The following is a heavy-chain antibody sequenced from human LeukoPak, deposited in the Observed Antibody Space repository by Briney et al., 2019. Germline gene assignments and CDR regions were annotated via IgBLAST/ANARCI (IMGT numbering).Heavy chain of an antibody. D-gene: IGHD6-19*01. J-gene: IGHJ6*02. Sequence: TASETLSLTCTVSGGSISSSSYYWGWIRQPPGKGLEWIGSIYYSGSTNYNPSLKSRVTISVDTSKNQFSLKLSSVTAADTAVYYCARLPRIAVAGRAYYYYGMDVWGQGTTVTVSS. CDR1: GGSISSSSYY. CDR3: ARLPRIAVAGRAYYYYGMDV. V-gene: IGHV4-39*07. CDR2: IYYSGST.